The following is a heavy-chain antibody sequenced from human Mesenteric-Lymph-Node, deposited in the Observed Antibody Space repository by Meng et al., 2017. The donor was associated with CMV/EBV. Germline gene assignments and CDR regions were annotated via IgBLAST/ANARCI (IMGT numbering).Heavy chain of an antibody. D-gene: IGHD1/OR15-1a*01. CDR2: IIPMFGAA. CDR1: GSTFSSYA. V-gene: IGHV1-69*05. Sequence: SGSTFSSYAISWVRQAPGQGFEWMGTIIPMFGAAQYSQKFTGRVSVTTNESTTTAFMELSSLRPDDTAVYYCARGPGAGTPLGFDYWGQGTLVTVSS. CDR3: ARGPGAGTPLGFDY. J-gene: IGHJ4*02.